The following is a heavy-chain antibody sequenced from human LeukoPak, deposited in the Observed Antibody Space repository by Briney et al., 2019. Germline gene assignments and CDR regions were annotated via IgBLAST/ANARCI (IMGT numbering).Heavy chain of an antibody. CDR2: IYYLGNT. V-gene: IGHV4-59*01. CDR1: GGSMNNYY. Sequence: PSETLSLTCTVSGGSMNNYYWNWIRQPPGKGLEWIGYIYYLGNTDYNPSLKSRVTTLVDTSKNQFSLKLTSVTAADTAVYYCARARYANAWYAFDIWGHGTMVTVSS. J-gene: IGHJ3*02. CDR3: ARARYANAWYAFDI. D-gene: IGHD2-2*01.